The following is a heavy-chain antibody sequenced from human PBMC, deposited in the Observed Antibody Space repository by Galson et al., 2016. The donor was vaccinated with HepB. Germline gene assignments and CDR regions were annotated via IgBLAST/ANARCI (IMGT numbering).Heavy chain of an antibody. J-gene: IGHJ4*02. CDR2: IIPILGTS. V-gene: IGHV1-69*13. CDR3: ARGYCSSTTCYGLGNYFDY. D-gene: IGHD2-2*01. CDR1: GGTFSNYA. Sequence: SVKVSCKASGGTFSNYAISWLRQAPGQGLEWLGGIIPILGTSVYAQKFQGRVTITADESTSKAYMELSSPTSEDPAVYYCARGYCSSTTCYGLGNYFDYWGQGTLVTVSS.